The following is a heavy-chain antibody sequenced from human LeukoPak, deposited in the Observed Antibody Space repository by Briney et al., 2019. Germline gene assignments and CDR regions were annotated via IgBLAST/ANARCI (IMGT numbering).Heavy chain of an antibody. CDR3: AKIEIWSGYLFDY. Sequence: GGSLRLSCAASGFTFSNYALSWVRQAPGKGLEWVSVISGSGGTTYYADSVKGRFTISRDNSKNTLYLQMNRLRAEDTAVYYCAKIEIWSGYLFDYWGQGTLVTVSS. CDR1: GFTFSNYA. J-gene: IGHJ4*02. CDR2: ISGSGGTT. D-gene: IGHD3-3*01. V-gene: IGHV3-23*01.